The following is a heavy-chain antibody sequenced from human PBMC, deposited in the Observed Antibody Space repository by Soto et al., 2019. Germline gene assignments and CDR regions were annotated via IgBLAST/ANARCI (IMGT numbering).Heavy chain of an antibody. V-gene: IGHV3-23*01. CDR3: AKDRKVRWIDY. D-gene: IGHD3-10*01. Sequence: EVQLLESGGGLVQPGGSLRLSCAASGFTFSGYAMSWVRQTPEKGLEWVSTISDSGGSTYFADSVKGRFTISRDNSKNTLYLEMNSLRAEETAIYYCAKDRKVRWIDYWGQGTLVTVSS. J-gene: IGHJ4*02. CDR2: ISDSGGST. CDR1: GFTFSGYA.